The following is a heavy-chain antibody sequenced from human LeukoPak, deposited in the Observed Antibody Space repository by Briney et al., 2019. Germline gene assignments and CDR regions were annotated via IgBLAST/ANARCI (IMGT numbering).Heavy chain of an antibody. Sequence: SETLSLTCTVSGGSISSGGYYWSWIRQHPGKGLEWIGYIYYSGSTRYNPSLKSRVNISVDTSKSQFSLKLSSVTAADTALYYCARQGYFDFWSGYPYAFDVWGQGTMVTVSS. CDR1: GGSISSGGYY. J-gene: IGHJ3*01. CDR3: ARQGYFDFWSGYPYAFDV. CDR2: IYYSGST. V-gene: IGHV4-61*08. D-gene: IGHD3-3*01.